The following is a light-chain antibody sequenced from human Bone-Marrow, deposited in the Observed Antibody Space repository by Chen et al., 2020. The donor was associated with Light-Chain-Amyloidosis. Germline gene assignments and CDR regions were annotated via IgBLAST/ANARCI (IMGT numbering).Light chain of an antibody. V-gene: IGLV3-25*03. J-gene: IGLJ2*01. Sequence: SYELTQPPSVSVSPGQTARITCSGDDLPTKYAYWYQQKPGQAPVLVIHRDTERPSGSSERFSGSSAGTTAPLPISGVQAEDEADYHCQSADSSGTYEVIFGGGTKLTVL. CDR3: QSADSSGTYEVI. CDR2: RDT. CDR1: DLPTKY.